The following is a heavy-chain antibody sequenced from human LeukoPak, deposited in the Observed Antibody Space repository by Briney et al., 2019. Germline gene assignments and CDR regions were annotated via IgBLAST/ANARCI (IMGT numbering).Heavy chain of an antibody. CDR2: INHSGST. J-gene: IGHJ5*02. D-gene: IGHD3-10*01. V-gene: IGHV4-34*01. CDR3: ARAELWFGELLNAGWFDP. CDR1: GGSFSGYY. Sequence: SETLSLTCAVYGGSFSGYYWSWIRQPPGKGLEWIGEINHSGSTNYNPSLKSRVTTSVDTSKNQFSLKLSSVTAADTAVYYCARAELWFGELLNAGWFDPWGQGTLVTVSS.